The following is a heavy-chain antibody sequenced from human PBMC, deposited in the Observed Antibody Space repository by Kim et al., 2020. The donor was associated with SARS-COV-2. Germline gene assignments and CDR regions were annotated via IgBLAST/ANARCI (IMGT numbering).Heavy chain of an antibody. CDR3: VRVTGSTSIAYFDF. Sequence: GGSLRLSCAASGFTFSSYEMAWVRQGPGKGLEWVAYISPNGRSIYYGDSLKGRLTISRDNARQSLALHMNSLRADDTALYYCVRVTGSTSIAYFDFWGQG. D-gene: IGHD3-10*01. CDR2: ISPNGRSI. J-gene: IGHJ4*02. CDR1: GFTFSSYE. V-gene: IGHV3-48*03.